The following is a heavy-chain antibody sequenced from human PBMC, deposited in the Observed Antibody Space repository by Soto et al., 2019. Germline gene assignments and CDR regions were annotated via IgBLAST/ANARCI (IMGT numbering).Heavy chain of an antibody. J-gene: IGHJ4*02. D-gene: IGHD1-26*01. CDR1: GFNFFNYG. CDR2: IRAFSGRK. Sequence: QVQLVQSGAEVKKPGASVKVSCKTSGFNFFNYGYTWVRQARGQGLEWVGCIRAFSGRKDYAPKFQGRVTLTADTSTSTAYMELGSLTSDDTAVYYCARTSSTANFEGWGQGTLVTVSS. CDR3: ARTSSTANFEG. V-gene: IGHV1-18*01.